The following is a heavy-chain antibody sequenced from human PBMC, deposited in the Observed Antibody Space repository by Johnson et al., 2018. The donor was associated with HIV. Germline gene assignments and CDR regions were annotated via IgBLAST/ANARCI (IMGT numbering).Heavy chain of an antibody. Sequence: DVQLAESGGGLVQPGGSLRLSCAASGFTFNNYGMHWVRQAPGKGLEWVAVIYSGDTTYYAGSVKGRFTISRDNSKNTLYLQMNSLRVDDTAIYYCARAYTYGAFDIWGQGTMVTVSS. J-gene: IGHJ3*02. CDR2: IYSGDTT. D-gene: IGHD5-18*01. V-gene: IGHV3-66*01. CDR3: ARAYTYGAFDI. CDR1: GFTFNNYG.